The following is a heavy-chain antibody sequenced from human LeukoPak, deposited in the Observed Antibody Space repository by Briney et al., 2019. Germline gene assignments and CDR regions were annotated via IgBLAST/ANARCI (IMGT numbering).Heavy chain of an antibody. J-gene: IGHJ6*02. CDR3: AREGWGPLYYYYGMDV. V-gene: IGHV3-7*01. Sequence: GGSLRLSCAASGFTFSSYWMSWVRQAPGKGLEWVANIKQDGSEKYYVDSVEGRFTISRDNAKNSLYLQMNGLRAEDTAVYYCAREGWGPLYYYYGMDVWGQGTTVTVSS. CDR2: IKQDGSEK. D-gene: IGHD7-27*01. CDR1: GFTFSSYW.